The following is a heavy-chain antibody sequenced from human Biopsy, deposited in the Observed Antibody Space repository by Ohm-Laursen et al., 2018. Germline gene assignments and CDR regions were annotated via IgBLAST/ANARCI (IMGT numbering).Heavy chain of an antibody. CDR2: INSMFGTA. J-gene: IGHJ4*02. CDR1: GGTFSSFG. Sequence: SVKVSCKASGGTFSSFGISWVRQAPGQGLEWMGEINSMFGTANYAQTFQGRVTITADESTSTAYMEVSSLRSEDTAVYYCAKRGVERGRPLAYWGQGTLVTVSS. CDR3: AKRGVERGRPLAY. D-gene: IGHD1-1*01. V-gene: IGHV1-69*13.